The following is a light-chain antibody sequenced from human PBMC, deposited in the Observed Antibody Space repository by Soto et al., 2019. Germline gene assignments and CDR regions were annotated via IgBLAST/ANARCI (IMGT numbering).Light chain of an antibody. CDR1: QSVSTN. CDR3: QQFHNWPPIT. Sequence: ILMTQSPPTLSFSPGERATLSCMSSQSVSTNLAWYQQKPGQAPRLLIYGASTRATGIPARFSGSGSGTEFTLTISSLQSEDFAVYYCQQFHNWPPITFGQGTRLEN. V-gene: IGKV3-15*01. CDR2: GAS. J-gene: IGKJ5*01.